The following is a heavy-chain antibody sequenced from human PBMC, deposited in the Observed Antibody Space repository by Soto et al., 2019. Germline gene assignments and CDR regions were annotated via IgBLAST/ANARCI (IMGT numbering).Heavy chain of an antibody. J-gene: IGHJ4*02. CDR3: ARDRDDSSGYYPY. CDR1: GFTFSSYA. CDR2: ISYDGSNK. V-gene: IGHV3-30-3*01. D-gene: IGHD3-22*01. Sequence: QVQLVESGGGVVQPGRSLRLSCAASGFTFSSYAMHWVRQAPGKGLEWVAVISYDGSNKYYADSVKGRFTISRDNSKNTLYLQMNSLRAEDTAVYYCARDRDDSSGYYPYWGQGTLVTVPS.